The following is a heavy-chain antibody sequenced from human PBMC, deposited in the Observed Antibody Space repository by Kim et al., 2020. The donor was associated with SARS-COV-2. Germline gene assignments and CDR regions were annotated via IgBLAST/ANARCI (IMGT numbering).Heavy chain of an antibody. V-gene: IGHV1-46*01. Sequence: ASVKVSCKASGYTFTSYYMHWVRQAPGQGLEWMGIINPSGGSTSYAQKFQGRVTMTRDTSTSTVYMELSSLRSEDTAVYYCAREHCSGGSCNGPPDYYYYGMDVWGQGTTVTVSS. CDR2: INPSGGST. CDR3: AREHCSGGSCNGPPDYYYYGMDV. D-gene: IGHD2-15*01. J-gene: IGHJ6*02. CDR1: GYTFTSYY.